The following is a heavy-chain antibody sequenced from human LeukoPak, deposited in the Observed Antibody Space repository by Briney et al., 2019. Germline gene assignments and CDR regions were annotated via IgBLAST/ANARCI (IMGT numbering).Heavy chain of an antibody. J-gene: IGHJ4*02. CDR2: FDPEDGET. CDR1: GYTLTELS. V-gene: IGHV1-24*01. CDR3: ATDPGYCSGGSCYFPEPLDY. Sequence: ASVKVSCKVPGYTLTELSMHWVRQAPGKGLEWMGGFDPEDGETIYAQKFQGRVTMTEDTSTDTAYMELSSLRSEDTAVYYCATDPGYCSGGSCYFPEPLDYWGQGTLVTVSS. D-gene: IGHD2-15*01.